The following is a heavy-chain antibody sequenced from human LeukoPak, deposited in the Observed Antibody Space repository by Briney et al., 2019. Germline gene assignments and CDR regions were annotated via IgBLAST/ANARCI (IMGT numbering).Heavy chain of an antibody. CDR3: ARDRTYGSGSYYSNWFDP. CDR2: IYTSGST. V-gene: IGHV4-61*02. D-gene: IGHD3-10*01. Sequence: SETLSLTCTVSGGSISSGSYYWSWIRQPAGKGLEWIGRIYTSGSTNYNPSLKSRVTISVDTSKNQFSLKLSSVTAADTAVYYCARDRTYGSGSYYSNWFDPWGQGTLVTVSS. CDR1: GGSISSGSYY. J-gene: IGHJ5*02.